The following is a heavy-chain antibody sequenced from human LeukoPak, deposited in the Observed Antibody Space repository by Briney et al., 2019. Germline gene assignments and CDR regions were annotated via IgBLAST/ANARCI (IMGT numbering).Heavy chain of an antibody. D-gene: IGHD3-9*01. J-gene: IGHJ5*02. V-gene: IGHV4-39*01. CDR1: GGSISSSSYY. CDR2: IYYSGST. Sequence: PSETLSLTCTVSGGSISSSSYYWGWIRQPPGKGLEWIGSIYYSGSTYYNPSLKSRVTISVDTSKNQFSLKLSSVTAADTAVYYCARFTIRSGYDILTGYHKPNWFDPWGQGTLVTVSS. CDR3: ARFTIRSGYDILTGYHKPNWFDP.